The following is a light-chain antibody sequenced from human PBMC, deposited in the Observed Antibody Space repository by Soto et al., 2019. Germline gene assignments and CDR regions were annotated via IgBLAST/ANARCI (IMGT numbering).Light chain of an antibody. CDR1: QSISSW. CDR2: DAS. J-gene: IGKJ1*01. Sequence: DIQMTQSPSTLSASVGDRVTITGRASQSISSWLAWYQQKPGKAPKLLIYDASSLESGVPSRFSGSGSGTEFTLTISSLQPDDFATYYCQQYNSYSGWTFGQGTKV. CDR3: QQYNSYSGWT. V-gene: IGKV1-5*01.